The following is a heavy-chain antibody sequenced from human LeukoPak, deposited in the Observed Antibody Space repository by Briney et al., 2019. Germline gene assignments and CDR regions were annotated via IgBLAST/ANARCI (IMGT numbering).Heavy chain of an antibody. J-gene: IGHJ5*02. V-gene: IGHV4-38-2*02. CDR1: GYSISSGYY. Sequence: PSETLSLTCTVSGYSISSGYYWGWIRQPPGKGLGWIGSIYHSGNTYYNPSLKSRVTISVDTSKNQFSLKLSSVTAADTAVYYCARLGGIAAASPLNWFDPWGQGTLVTVSS. CDR2: IYHSGNT. D-gene: IGHD6-13*01. CDR3: ARLGGIAAASPLNWFDP.